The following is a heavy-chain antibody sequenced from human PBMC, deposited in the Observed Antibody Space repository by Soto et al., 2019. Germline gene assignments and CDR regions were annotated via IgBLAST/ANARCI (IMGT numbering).Heavy chain of an antibody. CDR2: IDSDGSDT. CDR3: AKDIVRYTYGACDY. V-gene: IGHV3-74*01. D-gene: IGHD5-18*01. Sequence: GGSLRLSCAASGFSFSSYRMHWVRQAPGRGLVWVSRIDSDGSDTTYADSVKGRFTISRDNAKNTLFLQMNSLRVEDTAVYYCAKDIVRYTYGACDYWGQGALVTVSS. CDR1: GFSFSSYR. J-gene: IGHJ4*02.